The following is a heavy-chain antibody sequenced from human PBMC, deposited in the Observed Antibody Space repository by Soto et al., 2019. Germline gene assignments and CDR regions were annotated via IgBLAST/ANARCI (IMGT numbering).Heavy chain of an antibody. CDR1: GFTFSSYW. CDR2: INSDGSST. J-gene: IGHJ4*02. Sequence: PGGSLRLSCAASGFTFSSYWMHWVRQAPGKGLVRVSRINSDGSSTSYADSVKGRFTISRDNAKNTLYLQMNSLRAEDTAVYYCARANYDFWSGYCFDYWGQGTLVTVSS. D-gene: IGHD3-3*01. V-gene: IGHV3-74*01. CDR3: ARANYDFWSGYCFDY.